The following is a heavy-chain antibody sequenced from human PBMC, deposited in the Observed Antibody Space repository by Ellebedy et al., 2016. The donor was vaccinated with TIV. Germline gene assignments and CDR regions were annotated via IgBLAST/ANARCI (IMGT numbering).Heavy chain of an antibody. D-gene: IGHD4-23*01. Sequence: GGSLRLXCAASGFTFSSYGMHWVRQAPGKGLEWVAVISYDGSNKYYADSVKGRFTISRDNSKNTLYLQMNSLRAEDTAVYYCARAMVTQGYFDYWGQGTLVTVSS. J-gene: IGHJ4*02. CDR3: ARAMVTQGYFDY. CDR2: ISYDGSNK. V-gene: IGHV3-30*03. CDR1: GFTFSSYG.